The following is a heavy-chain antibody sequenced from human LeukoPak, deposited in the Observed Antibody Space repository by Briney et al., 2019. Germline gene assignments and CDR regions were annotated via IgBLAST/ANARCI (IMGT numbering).Heavy chain of an antibody. CDR3: ARAGVNIGGIIVNSLDS. J-gene: IGHJ4*02. V-gene: IGHV1-18*01. Sequence: ASVKVSCKTSGYTFTNFGISWVRQAPGQGPEWMGWISGHNGNTKYAKNLQDRVKMTIDTSTNTAYMELRSLTSDDTGVYYCARAGVNIGGIIVNSLDSWGLGTLLTVSS. CDR1: GYTFTNFG. D-gene: IGHD3-16*02. CDR2: ISGHNGNT.